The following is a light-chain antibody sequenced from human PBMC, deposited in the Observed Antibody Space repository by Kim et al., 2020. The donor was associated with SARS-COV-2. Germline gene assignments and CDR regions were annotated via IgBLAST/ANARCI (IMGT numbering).Light chain of an antibody. Sequence: ASVGDRVTIPCRASQDITNYLAWYQQKPGKAPNLLIYAASTLQPGVPSRFSGSGYGTYFTLTITSLHPEDVATYYCQKYESVPATFGGGTKVDIK. CDR1: QDITNY. CDR2: AAS. V-gene: IGKV1-27*01. J-gene: IGKJ4*01. CDR3: QKYESVPAT.